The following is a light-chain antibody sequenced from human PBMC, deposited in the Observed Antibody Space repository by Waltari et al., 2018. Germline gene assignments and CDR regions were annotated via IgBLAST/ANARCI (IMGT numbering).Light chain of an antibody. CDR1: NIGSYS. CDR2: YDS. Sequence: SYALTQPPSVSVAPGTTARITCGGDNIGSYSVHWYQQKPGQAPVLVIFYDSERPPGIPELFSGSNSGNTATLTISSVEAGDEAKYYCHVWHPDMDPGVFGPGTEVSV. CDR3: HVWHPDMDPGV. J-gene: IGLJ1*01. V-gene: IGLV3-21*04.